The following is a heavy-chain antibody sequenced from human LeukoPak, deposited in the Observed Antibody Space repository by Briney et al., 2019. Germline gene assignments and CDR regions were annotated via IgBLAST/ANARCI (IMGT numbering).Heavy chain of an antibody. Sequence: SETLSLTCTVSGGSMSSYYWTWIRQPPGGGLEWIGYIYHSGNTNYNPSLKSRVTISRDTSKNQFSLRLTSVTAADTAVYYCARDGVSGTYYSFDYWGQGILGTVSS. V-gene: IGHV4-59*01. J-gene: IGHJ4*02. CDR3: ARDGVSGTYYSFDY. D-gene: IGHD1-26*01. CDR2: IYHSGNT. CDR1: GGSMSSYY.